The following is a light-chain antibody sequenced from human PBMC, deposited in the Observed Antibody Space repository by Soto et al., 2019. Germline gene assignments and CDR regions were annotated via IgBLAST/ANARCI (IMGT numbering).Light chain of an antibody. V-gene: IGKV3-11*01. CDR2: DAS. CDR3: RQRGNWIT. J-gene: IGKJ5*01. Sequence: EIVLTQSPATLSLSPGERATLSCRASQSVSSYLAWYQQKPGQAPRLLIYDASNRSTGIPCRFSASWSGTDFALTISSLVPEASAVYYCRQRGNWITVCPGIRLEIK. CDR1: QSVSSY.